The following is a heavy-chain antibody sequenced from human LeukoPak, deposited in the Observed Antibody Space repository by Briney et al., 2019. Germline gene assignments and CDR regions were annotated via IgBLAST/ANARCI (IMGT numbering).Heavy chain of an antibody. J-gene: IGHJ4*02. V-gene: IGHV4-39*01. CDR3: ARAGIAVAGPIDY. CDR1: GGSISSSIYY. D-gene: IGHD6-19*01. Sequence: PSETLSLTCTVSGGSISSSIYYWGWIRQPPGKGLEWIGSIYYSGSTYYNPSLKSRVTISVDTSKNQFSLKLSSVTAADTAVYYSARAGIAVAGPIDYWGQGTLVTVSS. CDR2: IYYSGST.